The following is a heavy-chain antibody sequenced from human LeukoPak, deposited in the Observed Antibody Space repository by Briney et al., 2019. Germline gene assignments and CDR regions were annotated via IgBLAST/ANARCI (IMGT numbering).Heavy chain of an antibody. CDR1: RGSISSSY. J-gene: IGHJ4*02. CDR2: IYYSGST. Sequence: SETLSLTCTDPRGSISSSYRSCIRQPPRKGLEWVGYIYYSGSTSYSTSLESRVTISVDTSKNQFSLKLSSVTAADTAVDYCARGDYYYDILTGSRRYFDYWGQGTLVTVSS. V-gene: IGHV4-59*01. CDR3: ARGDYYYDILTGSRRYFDY. D-gene: IGHD3-9*01.